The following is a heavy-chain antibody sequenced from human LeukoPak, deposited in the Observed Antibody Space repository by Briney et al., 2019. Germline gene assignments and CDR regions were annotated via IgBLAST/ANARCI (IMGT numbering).Heavy chain of an antibody. V-gene: IGHV4-34*01. CDR1: GGSFSGYY. CDR3: ARGRYDILTGYYTRIFDY. J-gene: IGHJ4*02. Sequence: PSETLSLTCAVYGGSFSGYYWSWIRQPPGKGLEWIGEINHSGSTNYNPSLKSRVTISVDTSKNQFSLKLSSVTAADTAVYYCARGRYDILTGYYTRIFDYWGQGTLVTVSS. CDR2: INHSGST. D-gene: IGHD3-9*01.